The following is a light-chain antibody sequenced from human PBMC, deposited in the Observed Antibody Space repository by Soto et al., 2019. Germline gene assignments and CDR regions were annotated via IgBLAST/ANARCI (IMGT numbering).Light chain of an antibody. Sequence: SYELTQTSPVSVAPGQRAKITWGGNNIGSKSVHWYQQKAGQAPVLVVHDDSDRPSGIPERFSGSNSANTATLTISRVEAGDEADYYCQVWESSGDQVVFAGGTKLTVL. CDR3: QVWESSGDQVV. CDR2: DDS. CDR1: NIGSKS. J-gene: IGLJ2*01. V-gene: IGLV3-21*02.